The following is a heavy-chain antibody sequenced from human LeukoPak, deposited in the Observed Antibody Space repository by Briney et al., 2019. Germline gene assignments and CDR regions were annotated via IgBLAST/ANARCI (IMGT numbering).Heavy chain of an antibody. V-gene: IGHV3-74*01. J-gene: IGHJ4*02. CDR3: ISSSPTSDY. CDR1: GLTFSSYW. CDR2: INTDGSDT. Sequence: GGSLRLSCAASGLTFSSYWNHWVRQAPGKGLAWVARINTDGSDTRYADSVKGRFTISRDNAKNTLYLQMNSLRAEDTAVYYCISSSPTSDYWGQGTLVTVSS.